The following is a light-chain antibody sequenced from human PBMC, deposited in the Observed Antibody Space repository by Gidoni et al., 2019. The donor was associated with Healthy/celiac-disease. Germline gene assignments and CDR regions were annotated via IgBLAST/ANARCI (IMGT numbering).Light chain of an antibody. CDR1: QSGSSS. CDR3: QQYNNWPLT. Sequence: PATLSVSPGERATLSCRASQSGSSSLAWYQQKPGQAPRLLIYGASTRATGIPARFSGSGSGTEVTLTISSLQSEDFAVYYCQQYNNWPLTFGQGTRLEIK. J-gene: IGKJ5*01. V-gene: IGKV3-15*01. CDR2: GAS.